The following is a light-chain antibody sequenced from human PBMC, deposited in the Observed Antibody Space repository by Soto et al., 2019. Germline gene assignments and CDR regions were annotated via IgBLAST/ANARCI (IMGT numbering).Light chain of an antibody. Sequence: QTVVTQEPSFSVSPGGTVTLNCGLSSGSVAASYGPSWYQQTPGQAPRRLIYSAYTRSSGVPDRFSGSILGNKAALTITGAQADAESDYYGGLYLGSGIWVFGGGTQLTVL. J-gene: IGLJ3*02. CDR3: GLYLGSGIWV. V-gene: IGLV8-61*01. CDR2: SAY. CDR1: SGSVAASYG.